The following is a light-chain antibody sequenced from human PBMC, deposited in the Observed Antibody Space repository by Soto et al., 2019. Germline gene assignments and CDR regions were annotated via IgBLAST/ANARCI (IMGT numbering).Light chain of an antibody. Sequence: IVMTQSPATLSVSPGERATLSCRASQSVSSNLAWYQQKPGQAHRLLIYGPSTRATGIPARFSGSGSGTEFTLTISSLQSEDFAVYYCQQYNNWPPWPFGQGTKVEIK. CDR3: QQYNNWPPWP. V-gene: IGKV3-15*01. CDR2: GPS. CDR1: QSVSSN. J-gene: IGKJ1*01.